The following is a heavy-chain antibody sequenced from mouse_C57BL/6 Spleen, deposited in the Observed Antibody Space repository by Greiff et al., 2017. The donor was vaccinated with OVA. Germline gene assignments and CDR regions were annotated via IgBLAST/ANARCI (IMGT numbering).Heavy chain of an antibody. V-gene: IGHV5-4*03. J-gene: IGHJ2*01. CDR1: GFTFSSYA. CDR2: ISDGGSYT. D-gene: IGHD4-1*01. Sequence: EVKLMESGGGLVKPGGSLKLSCAASGFTFSSYAMSWVRQTPEKRLEWVATISDGGSYTYYPDNVKGRFTISRDNAKNNLYLQMSHLKSEDTAMYYCARIGPGKNYFDYWGQGTTLTVSS. CDR3: ARIGPGKNYFDY.